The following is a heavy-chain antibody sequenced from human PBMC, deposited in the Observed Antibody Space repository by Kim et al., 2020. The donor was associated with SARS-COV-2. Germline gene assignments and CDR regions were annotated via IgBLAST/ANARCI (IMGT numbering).Heavy chain of an antibody. D-gene: IGHD1-1*01. CDR3: TRMPGRPFACWDAFDI. V-gene: IGHV3-73*01. Sequence: SVTGKVIISRDDAKNTAYLQMNSLKTEDTAVYYCTRMPGRPFACWDAFDIWGQGTMVTVSS. J-gene: IGHJ3*02.